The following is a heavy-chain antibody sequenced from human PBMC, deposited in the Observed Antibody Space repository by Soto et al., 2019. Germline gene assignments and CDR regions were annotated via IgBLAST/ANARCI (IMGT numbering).Heavy chain of an antibody. V-gene: IGHV1-69*08. CDR3: ARVGYSWDYYYGMDV. CDR1: GGTFSSYT. J-gene: IGHJ6*02. D-gene: IGHD2-15*01. CDR2: IIPILGTA. Sequence: GASVKVSCKASGGTFSSYTISWVRQAPGQGLEWMGRIIPILGTANYAQKFQGRVTITADESTSTAYMELSSLRSEDTAVYYCARVGYSWDYYYGMDVWGQGTTVTVSS.